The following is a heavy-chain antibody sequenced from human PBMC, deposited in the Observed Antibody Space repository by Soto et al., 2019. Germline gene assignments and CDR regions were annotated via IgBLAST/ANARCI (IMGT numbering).Heavy chain of an antibody. CDR2: VIPIFGTA. CDR1: GGTFSSHA. CDR3: ARSQGGSSSLDIYYYYYYGMDV. V-gene: IGHV1-69*01. D-gene: IGHD2-15*01. J-gene: IGHJ6*02. Sequence: QVQLVQSGAEVKKPGSSVKVSCKAPGGTFSSHAISWVRQAPGQGLEWMGGVIPIFGTAKYAQKFQGRVTITADESTSTGYMELRSLRSEDTAVYYCARSQGGSSSLDIYYYYYYGMDVWGQGTTVTVSS.